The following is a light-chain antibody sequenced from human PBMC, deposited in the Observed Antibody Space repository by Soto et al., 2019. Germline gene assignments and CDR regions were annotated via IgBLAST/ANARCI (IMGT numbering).Light chain of an antibody. J-gene: IGLJ1*01. CDR2: DVS. CDR1: SSDIGGYNY. Sequence: QSVLTQPASVSGSPGQSITISCTGTSSDIGGYNYVSWYQQHPGKVPKLMIHDVSNRPSGVSNRFSGSKSGNTASLTISGLQAEDEADYDCNSYTSSNTYVFGTGTKVTGL. V-gene: IGLV2-14*01. CDR3: NSYTSSNTYV.